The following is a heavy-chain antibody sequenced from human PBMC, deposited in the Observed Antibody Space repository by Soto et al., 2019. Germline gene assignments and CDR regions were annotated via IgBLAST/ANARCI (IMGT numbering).Heavy chain of an antibody. J-gene: IGHJ5*02. D-gene: IGHD3-16*01. CDR2: IDTDGGGT. CDR1: GFTLRSHR. CDR3: ATAFHL. Sequence: EVQLVESGGGLVQPGGSLRVSCAASGFTLRSHRIHWVRQAPGKGLEWVSRIDTDGGGTGYADSVKGRFTISTDNAKNTVYLQTNGLRPEDTAVYYCATAFHLWGQGTLVTVSS. V-gene: IGHV3-74*01.